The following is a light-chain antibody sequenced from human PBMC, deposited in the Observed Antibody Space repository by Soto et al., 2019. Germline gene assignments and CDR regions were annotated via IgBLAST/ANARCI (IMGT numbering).Light chain of an antibody. CDR1: QSVSSN. V-gene: IGKV3-15*01. Sequence: IGMTQSPATLSVSPGERATLSCRASQSVSSNLAWYQQKPGQAPRPRSRDASTRATGIPARSSGSGSGTEFTLTIVILQAEDGTGYYCEHSNCWPNPFGQGARPA. CDR3: EHSNCWPNP. J-gene: IGKJ5*01. CDR2: DAS.